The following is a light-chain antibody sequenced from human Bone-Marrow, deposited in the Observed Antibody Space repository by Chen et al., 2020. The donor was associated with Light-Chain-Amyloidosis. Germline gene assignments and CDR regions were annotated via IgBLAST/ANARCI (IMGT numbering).Light chain of an antibody. CDR1: NIGSTS. CDR3: QVWDRSSDRPV. V-gene: IGLV3-21*02. J-gene: IGLJ3*02. Sequence: SYVLTHPSSGSVAPGQTATIACGGNNIGSTSVHWYQQTPGQAPLLVVYDDSDRPSGIPERLSGSNSGNTATLTISRVEAGDEADYYCQVWDRSSDRPVFGGGTKLTVL. CDR2: DDS.